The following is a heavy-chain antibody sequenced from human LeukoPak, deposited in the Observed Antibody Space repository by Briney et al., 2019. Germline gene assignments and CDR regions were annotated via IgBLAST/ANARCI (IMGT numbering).Heavy chain of an antibody. CDR2: INPNSGGT. D-gene: IGHD3-16*01. Sequence: EASVKVSCKASGYTFTGYYMHWVRQAPGQGLEWMGWINPNSGGTNYAQKFQGRVTMTRDTSITTAYMELSRLRSDDTAVYYCATSEAMITLMATPSDYWGQGTPVTVPS. CDR3: ATSEAMITLMATPSDY. J-gene: IGHJ4*02. CDR1: GYTFTGYY. V-gene: IGHV1-2*02.